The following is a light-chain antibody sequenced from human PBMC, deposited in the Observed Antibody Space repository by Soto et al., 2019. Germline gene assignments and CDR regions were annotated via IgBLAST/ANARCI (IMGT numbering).Light chain of an antibody. V-gene: IGKV1-9*01. Sequence: DVQLTQSPGILSSSVGDRVTLTCRASQDISSYLSWYQQQPAQAPQLLIYSASTSQSGVPSGFSGSGSGTEFTLTTISLQDQAFATYYCHQLNSYPHTFGQGTRLEIK. CDR3: HQLNSYPHT. CDR2: SAS. J-gene: IGKJ5*01. CDR1: QDISSY.